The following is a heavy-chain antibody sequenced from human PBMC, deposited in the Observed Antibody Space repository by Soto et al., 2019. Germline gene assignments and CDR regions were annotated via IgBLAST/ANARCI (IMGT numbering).Heavy chain of an antibody. CDR1: GYTFTSYD. CDR3: ARYCSGGSCYWVGFDYYYGMDV. Sequence: ASVKVSCKASGYTFTSYDINWVRQATGQGLEWMGWMNPNSGNTGYAQKFQGRVTMTRNTSISTAYMELSSLRSEDTAVYYCARYCSGGSCYWVGFDYYYGMDVWGQGTTVTSP. J-gene: IGHJ6*02. CDR2: MNPNSGNT. V-gene: IGHV1-8*01. D-gene: IGHD2-15*01.